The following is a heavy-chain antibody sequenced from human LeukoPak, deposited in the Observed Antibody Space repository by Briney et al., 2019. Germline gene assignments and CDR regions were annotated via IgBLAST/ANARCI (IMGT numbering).Heavy chain of an antibody. D-gene: IGHD5-18*01. CDR2: IYYSGST. CDR1: GGSISSGGYY. J-gene: IGHJ4*02. V-gene: IGHV4-31*03. Sequence: SETLSLTCTVSGGSISSGGYYWSWIRQPPGKGLEWIGYIYYSGSTYYNPSLKSRVTISVDTSKNQFSLKLSSVTAADTAVYYCARDRVEYSYGYLDYWGQGTLVTVSS. CDR3: ARDRVEYSYGYLDY.